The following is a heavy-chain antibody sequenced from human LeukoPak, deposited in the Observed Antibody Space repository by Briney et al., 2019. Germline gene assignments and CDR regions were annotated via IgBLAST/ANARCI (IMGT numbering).Heavy chain of an antibody. V-gene: IGHV3-9*01. CDR2: ISWNSGSI. CDR3: AKDSGYDFWSGYNWFDP. D-gene: IGHD3-3*01. Sequence: PGGSLRLSCAASGFTFDDYAMHWVRQAPGKGLEWVSGISWNSGSIGYADSVKGRFTISRGNAKNSLYLQMNSLRAEDTALYYCAKDSGYDFWSGYNWFDPWGQGTLVTVSS. J-gene: IGHJ5*02. CDR1: GFTFDDYA.